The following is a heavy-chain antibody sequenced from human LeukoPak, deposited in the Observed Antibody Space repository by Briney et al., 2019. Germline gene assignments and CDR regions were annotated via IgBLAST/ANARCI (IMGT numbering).Heavy chain of an antibody. J-gene: IGHJ4*02. D-gene: IGHD2-15*01. V-gene: IGHV4-61*02. CDR3: ARAFLCAGGCGGSCYFNY. CDR2: IYTSGST. Sequence: PSETLSLTCTVSGGSISSGSYYWSWIRQPAGKGLEWIGRIYTSGSTNYNPTLKSRVTISVDTSKNQFSLKLSSVTAADTAVYYCARAFLCAGGCGGSCYFNYWGQGTLVTVSS. CDR1: GGSISSGSYY.